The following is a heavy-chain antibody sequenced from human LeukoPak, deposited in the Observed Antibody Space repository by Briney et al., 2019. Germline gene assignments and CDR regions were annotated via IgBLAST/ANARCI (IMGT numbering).Heavy chain of an antibody. CDR1: GFTLTSFG. CDR3: ARRSGYDRRAGTLDI. J-gene: IGHJ3*02. CDR2: ISDYNGHT. D-gene: IGHD5-12*01. V-gene: IGHV1-18*01. Sequence: ASVKVSCKASGFTLTSFGFSWVRQAPGQGLEWVGWISDYNGHTSHDQKFQGRVTISTDTSTNTAYMDLRSLTSDDTAVYYCARRSGYDRRAGTLDIWGQGTMVTVSS.